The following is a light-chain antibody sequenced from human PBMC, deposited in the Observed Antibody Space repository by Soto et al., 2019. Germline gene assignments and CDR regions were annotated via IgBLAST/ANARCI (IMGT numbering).Light chain of an antibody. J-gene: IGKJ1*01. CDR3: QHYGNSRT. CDR1: QSVTSSD. CDR2: GAS. Sequence: EIVLTQSPGTLSLSPGERATLSCRASQSVTSSDLAWYQQKPGQAPRLLIYGASSRATGIADRFSGGGSGIDFTLTISRLEPEDFAVYYCQHYGNSRTFGQGTKVEIK. V-gene: IGKV3-20*01.